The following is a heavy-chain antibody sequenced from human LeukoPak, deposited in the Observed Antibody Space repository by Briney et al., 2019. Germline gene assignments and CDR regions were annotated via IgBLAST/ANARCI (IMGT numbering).Heavy chain of an antibody. Sequence: ASVKVSCKASGYTFTSYAMNCVRQAPGQGLEWMGWINTNTGNPTYAQGFTGRFVFSLDTSVSTAYLQISSLKAEDTAVYYCVRVGHCSGGSCYHYYYYMDVWGKGTTVTVSS. V-gene: IGHV7-4-1*02. CDR1: GYTFTSYA. D-gene: IGHD2-15*01. CDR3: VRVGHCSGGSCYHYYYYMDV. J-gene: IGHJ6*03. CDR2: INTNTGNP.